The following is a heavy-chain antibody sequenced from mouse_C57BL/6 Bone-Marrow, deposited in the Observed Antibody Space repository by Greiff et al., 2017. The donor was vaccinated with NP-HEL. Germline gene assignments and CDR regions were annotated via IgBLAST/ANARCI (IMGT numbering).Heavy chain of an antibody. D-gene: IGHD1-1*01. Sequence: VQLQQPGAELVKPGASVKLSCKASGYTFTSYWMHWVKQRPGQGLEWIGMIHPNSGSTNYNEKFKSKATLTVDKSSSTAYMQLSSLTSEDSAVYYCARGGLLRCYAMDDWGQGTSVTVSS. CDR1: GYTFTSYW. J-gene: IGHJ4*01. CDR2: IHPNSGST. V-gene: IGHV1-64*01. CDR3: ARGGLLRCYAMDD.